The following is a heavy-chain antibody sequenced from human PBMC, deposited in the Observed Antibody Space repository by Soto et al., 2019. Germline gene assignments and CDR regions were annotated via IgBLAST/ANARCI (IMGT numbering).Heavy chain of an antibody. CDR2: ISYDGSNK. J-gene: IGHJ6*02. V-gene: IGHV3-30-3*01. CDR3: ARDYGRYGANFYYYYGMDV. CDR1: GFTFSSYA. Sequence: QVQLVESGGGVVQPGRSLRLSCAASGFTFSSYAMHWVRQAPGKGLEWVAVISYDGSNKYYADSVKGRFTISRDNSKNTLYLQMNSLRAEDTAVYYCARDYGRYGANFYYYYGMDVWGQGTTVTVSS. D-gene: IGHD4-17*01.